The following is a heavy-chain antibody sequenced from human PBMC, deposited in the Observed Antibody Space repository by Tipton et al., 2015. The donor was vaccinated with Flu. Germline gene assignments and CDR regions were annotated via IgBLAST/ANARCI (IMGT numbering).Heavy chain of an antibody. D-gene: IGHD6-19*01. CDR1: GGSISSGNYF. V-gene: IGHV4-61*02. CDR3: ARAESSLWAGHYYGLDV. Sequence: TLSLTCTVSGGSISSGNYFWNWIWQPAGKGLEWIGRIHTSGTTYYKPSLKSRVTISLDTSKNHFSLRLTSVTAADTALYFCARAESSLWAGHYYGLDVWGQGTTVTVSS. CDR2: IHTSGTT. J-gene: IGHJ6*02.